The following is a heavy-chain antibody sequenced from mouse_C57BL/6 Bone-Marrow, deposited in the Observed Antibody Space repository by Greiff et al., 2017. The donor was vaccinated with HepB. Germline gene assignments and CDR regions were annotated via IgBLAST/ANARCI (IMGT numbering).Heavy chain of an antibody. D-gene: IGHD1-1*01. CDR2: IDPSDSYT. CDR1: GYTFTSYW. Sequence: QVQLQQPGAELVRPGTSVKLSCKASGYTFTSYWMHWVKQRPGQGLEWIGVIDPSDSYTNYNQKFKGKATLTVDTSSSTAYMQLSSLTSEDSAVYYCARLEVSYYYPYYAMDYWGQGTSVTVSS. J-gene: IGHJ4*01. V-gene: IGHV1-59*01. CDR3: ARLEVSYYYPYYAMDY.